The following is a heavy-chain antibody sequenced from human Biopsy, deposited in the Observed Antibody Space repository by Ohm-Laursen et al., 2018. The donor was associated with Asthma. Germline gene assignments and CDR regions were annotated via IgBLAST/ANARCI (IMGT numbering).Heavy chain of an antibody. CDR3: ARTYYDFLTGQVNDAFVI. D-gene: IGHD3-9*01. Sequence: GASVKVSCKTSGYTFINYAIHWVRQAPGQGLEWMGSINAGNGNTKYSQKFQGRVTITRDTSASTAYMELSSLRSEDTAVYYCARTYYDFLTGQVNDAFVIWGQGTVVTVSS. CDR1: GYTFINYA. J-gene: IGHJ3*02. V-gene: IGHV1-3*01. CDR2: INAGNGNT.